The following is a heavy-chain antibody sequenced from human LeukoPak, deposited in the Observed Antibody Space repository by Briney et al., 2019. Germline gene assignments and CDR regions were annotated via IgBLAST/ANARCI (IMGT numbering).Heavy chain of an antibody. Sequence: PGGSLRLSCAASGFTFSSYCMNWVRQAPGKGLEWVSSISSSSSYIYYADSVKGRSTISSDNDKHSLYLQMNSLRAAATAVYYCARKVVPAAIWYYFDYWGQGTLVTVSS. CDR3: ARKVVPAAIWYYFDY. D-gene: IGHD2-2*01. J-gene: IGHJ4*02. CDR1: GFTFSSYC. CDR2: ISSSSSYI. V-gene: IGHV3-21*01.